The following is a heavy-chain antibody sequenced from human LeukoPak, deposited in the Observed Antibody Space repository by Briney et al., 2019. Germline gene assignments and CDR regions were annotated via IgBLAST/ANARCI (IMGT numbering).Heavy chain of an antibody. J-gene: IGHJ5*02. CDR1: GFTFSGYW. CDR3: ARRSSWYNWFDP. V-gene: IGHV3-7*01. Sequence: GGSLRLSCAASGFTFSGYWMSWVRQAPGKGLEWVANIKQDGSEKYYVDSVKGRFTISRDNAKNSLYLQMNSLRAEDTAVYYCARRSSWYNWFDPWGQGTLSPSPQ. CDR2: IKQDGSEK. D-gene: IGHD6-13*01.